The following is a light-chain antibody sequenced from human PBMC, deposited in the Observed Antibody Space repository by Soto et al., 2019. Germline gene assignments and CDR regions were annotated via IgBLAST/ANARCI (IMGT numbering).Light chain of an antibody. CDR2: DVS. CDR1: SSDVGGYNY. CDR3: SSYTRSSLYV. V-gene: IGLV2-14*01. J-gene: IGLJ1*01. Sequence: QSVLTQPASVSGSPGQSITISCTGTSSDVGGYNYVSWYQQHPGKAPKLMIYDVSNRPSGVSNRFSGYKSGNTASLTISGLLAADEADYYCSSYTRSSLYVFGTGTKVTVL.